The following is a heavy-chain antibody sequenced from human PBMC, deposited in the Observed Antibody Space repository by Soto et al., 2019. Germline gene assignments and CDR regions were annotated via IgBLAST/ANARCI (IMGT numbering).Heavy chain of an antibody. CDR3: ARDLVATITGTGNWFDP. V-gene: IGHV3-30-3*01. Sequence: QVQLVESGGGVVQPGRSLRLSCAASGFTFSSYAMHWVRQAPGKGLEWVAVISYDGSNKYYADSVKGRFTISRDNSKNTLYLQMNSLRAEDTAVYYCARDLVATITGTGNWFDPWGQGTLVTVSS. J-gene: IGHJ5*02. CDR2: ISYDGSNK. CDR1: GFTFSSYA. D-gene: IGHD5-12*01.